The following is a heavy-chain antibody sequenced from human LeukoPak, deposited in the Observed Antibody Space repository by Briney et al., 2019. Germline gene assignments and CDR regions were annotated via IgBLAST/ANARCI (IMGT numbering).Heavy chain of an antibody. CDR3: AKEGPYYDLWTSAGTGYYMDV. CDR1: GFIFSSYG. CDR2: VRYDGSNK. Sequence: GGSLRLSCAASGFIFSSYGMHWVRQAPGKGLEWVAFVRYDGSNKYYADSVKGRFTISRDNSKNTMYLQMNSLRVEDTAVYYCAKEGPYYDLWTSAGTGYYMDVWGKGTTVTVSS. V-gene: IGHV3-30*02. J-gene: IGHJ6*03. D-gene: IGHD3-3*01.